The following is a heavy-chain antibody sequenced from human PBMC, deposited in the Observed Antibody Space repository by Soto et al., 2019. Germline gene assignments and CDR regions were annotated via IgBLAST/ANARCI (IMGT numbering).Heavy chain of an antibody. CDR2: IIPIFGTA. CDR1: GGTFSSYA. V-gene: IGHV1-69*13. D-gene: IGHD1-20*01. Sequence: SVKVSCKASGGTFSSYAISWVRQAPGQGLEWMGGIIPIFGTANYAQKFQGRVTITADESTSTAYMELSSLRSEDTAVYYCAGRLRGITSYYGMDVWGQGTTVTVSS. CDR3: AGRLRGITSYYGMDV. J-gene: IGHJ6*02.